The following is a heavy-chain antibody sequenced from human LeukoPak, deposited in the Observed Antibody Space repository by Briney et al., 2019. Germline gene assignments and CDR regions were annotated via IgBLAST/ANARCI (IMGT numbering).Heavy chain of an antibody. Sequence: GGSLRLSCAASGFTFSSYGMHWVRQAPGKGLEWVAFIRYDGSNKYYADSVKGRFTISRDNSKNTLYLQMNSLRAEDTAVCYCAKDGGYCSSTSCHYYYYMDVWGKGTTVTVSS. CDR1: GFTFSSYG. CDR2: IRYDGSNK. CDR3: AKDGGYCSSTSCHYYYYMDV. V-gene: IGHV3-30*02. D-gene: IGHD2-2*03. J-gene: IGHJ6*03.